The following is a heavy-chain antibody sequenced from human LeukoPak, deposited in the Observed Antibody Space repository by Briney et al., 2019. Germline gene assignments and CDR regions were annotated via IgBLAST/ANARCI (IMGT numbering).Heavy chain of an antibody. D-gene: IGHD3-3*01. J-gene: IGHJ4*02. Sequence: GGSLRLSCAASGFTFSSYWMSWVRQAPGKGLEWVANIKHDGSEKYYVDSVKGRFAISRDNAKNSLYLQMNSLRAEDTAVYYCARAPREWLLGYYFDYWGQGTLVTVSS. V-gene: IGHV3-7*01. CDR3: ARAPREWLLGYYFDY. CDR2: IKHDGSEK. CDR1: GFTFSSYW.